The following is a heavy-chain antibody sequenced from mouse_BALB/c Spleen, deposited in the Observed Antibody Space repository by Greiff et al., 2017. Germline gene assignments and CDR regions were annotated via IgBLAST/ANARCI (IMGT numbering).Heavy chain of an antibody. J-gene: IGHJ3*01. CDR1: GYSITSDYA. V-gene: IGHV3-2*02. Sequence: EVKLMESGPGLVKPSQSLSLTCTVTGYSITSDYAWNWIRQLPGNKLEWMDYISYSGSTSYNPFLKSRISITRDTSKNQFFLQLNSVTTEDTATYYCAAFAYWGQGTLVTVSA. CDR2: ISYSGST. CDR3: AAFAY.